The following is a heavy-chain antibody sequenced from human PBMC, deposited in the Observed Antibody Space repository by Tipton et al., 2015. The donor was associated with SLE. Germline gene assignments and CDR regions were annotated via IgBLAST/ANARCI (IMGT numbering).Heavy chain of an antibody. D-gene: IGHD2-15*01. CDR2: IYYSGST. J-gene: IGHJ4*02. CDR3: ARLGYCSGGSCYSLPHYFDY. V-gene: IGHV4-59*08. Sequence: TLSLTCTVSGGSISSYYWSWIRQPPGKGLEWIGYIYYSGSTNYNPSLKSRVTISVDTSKNPFSLKLSSVTAADTAVYYCARLGYCSGGSCYSLPHYFDYWGQGTLVTVSS. CDR1: GGSISSYY.